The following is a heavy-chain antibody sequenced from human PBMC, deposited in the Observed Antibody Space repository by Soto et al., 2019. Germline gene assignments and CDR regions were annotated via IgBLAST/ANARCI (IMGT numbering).Heavy chain of an antibody. D-gene: IGHD3-9*01. J-gene: IGHJ4*02. CDR2: INPSGGNT. CDR1: GYTFTNNY. V-gene: IGHV1-46*03. Sequence: ASVKVSCKASGYTFTNNYVVWVRQAPGQGLEWMGIINPSGGNTIYAQKFQDRVTMTSDTSTSTIYIELSSLRSEDTAVFYCARIYGTYYDILTGLWGRHFDYWGQGTLVTVSS. CDR3: ARIYGTYYDILTGLWGRHFDY.